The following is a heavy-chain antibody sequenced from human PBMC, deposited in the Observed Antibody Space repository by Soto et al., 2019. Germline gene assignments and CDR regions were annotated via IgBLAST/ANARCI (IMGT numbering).Heavy chain of an antibody. J-gene: IGHJ5*02. Sequence: PSETLSLTCTVSGGSISSSTYYWGWIRQPPGKGLEWIGSVYYSGSTYYNPSLKSRVTISVDKSKNQFSLKLSSVTAADTAVYYCASTYHWFDPWGQGTLVTVSS. V-gene: IGHV4-39*07. CDR2: VYYSGST. CDR1: GGSISSSTYY. D-gene: IGHD2-2*01. CDR3: ASTYHWFDP.